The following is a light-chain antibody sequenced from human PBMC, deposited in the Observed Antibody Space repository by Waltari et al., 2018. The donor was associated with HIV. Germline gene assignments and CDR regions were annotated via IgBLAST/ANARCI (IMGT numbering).Light chain of an antibody. J-gene: IGLJ2*01. V-gene: IGLV10-54*04. CDR3: ATWDISLSAVV. CDR1: SNNVGNQR. CDR2: RDN. Sequence: QAGLPHPPSVSKGMRQTATLPCTGNSNNVGNQRATCLQQHQGHPPKLLSYRDNKRPSGISERFSASRSGNTASLTITGVQPEDEADYFCATWDISLSAVVFGGGTTLTVL.